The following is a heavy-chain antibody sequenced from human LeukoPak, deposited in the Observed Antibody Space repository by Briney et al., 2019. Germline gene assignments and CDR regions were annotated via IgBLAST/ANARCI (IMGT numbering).Heavy chain of an antibody. J-gene: IGHJ4*02. V-gene: IGHV1-18*01. CDR2: ISAHNGDT. CDR3: ARGGPPGGSGAYSDH. CDR1: GYTFTNYG. Sequence: ASVKVSCKASGYTFTNYGITWVRRAPGQGLEWMGWISAHNGDTNYAQKLQGRVTLTTDTSTSTVYMVLKSLRSDDTAVYYCARGGPPGGSGAYSDHWGQGTLVTVSS. D-gene: IGHD2-15*01.